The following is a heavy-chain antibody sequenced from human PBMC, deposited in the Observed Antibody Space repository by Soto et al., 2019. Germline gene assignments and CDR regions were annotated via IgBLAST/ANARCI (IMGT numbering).Heavy chain of an antibody. CDR3: ANDPTYYYDSSGSG. CDR2: ISYDGSNK. V-gene: IGHV3-30*18. CDR1: GFTFSSYG. D-gene: IGHD3-22*01. Sequence: GGSLRLSCAASGFTFSSYGMHWVRQAPGKGLEWVAVISYDGSNKYYADSVKGRFTISRDNSKNTLYLQMNSLRAEDTAVYYCANDPTYYYDSSGSGGGQGTLVTVSS. J-gene: IGHJ4*02.